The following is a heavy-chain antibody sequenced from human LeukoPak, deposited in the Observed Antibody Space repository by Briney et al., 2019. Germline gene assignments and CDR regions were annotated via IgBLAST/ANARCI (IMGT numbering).Heavy chain of an antibody. J-gene: IGHJ6*03. D-gene: IGHD3-10*01. CDR3: ARLTKNDSGSFRFGKKKRGYMDV. Sequence: SETLSLTCAVYGGSFSDYYWSWIRQPQGKGLEWIGEISHSGSTNYNPSLKSRVTISVDTSKNQFSLKLSSVTAADTAVYYCARLTKNDSGSFRFGKKKRGYMDVWGKGTTVTISS. V-gene: IGHV4-34*01. CDR1: GGSFSDYY. CDR2: ISHSGST.